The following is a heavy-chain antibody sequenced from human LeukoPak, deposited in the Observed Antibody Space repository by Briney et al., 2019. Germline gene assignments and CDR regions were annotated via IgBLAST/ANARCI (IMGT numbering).Heavy chain of an antibody. D-gene: IGHD1-26*01. J-gene: IGHJ4*02. V-gene: IGHV3-30*03. CDR3: AVGATMSPNY. CDR1: GFTFSSYG. CDR2: ISYDGSNK. Sequence: GGSLRLSCAPSGFTFSSYGMHWVRQAPGKGLEWVAVISYDGSNKYYADSVKGRFTISRDNSKNTLYLQMNSLRAEDTAVYYCAVGATMSPNYWGQGTLVTVSS.